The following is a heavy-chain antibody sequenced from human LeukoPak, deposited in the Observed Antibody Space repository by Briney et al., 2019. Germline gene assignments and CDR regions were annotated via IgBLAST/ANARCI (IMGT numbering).Heavy chain of an antibody. D-gene: IGHD3-22*01. CDR1: GYSFTNYY. CDR2: INSSGGST. CDR3: ARAAYSSGPSPRNWFDP. Sequence: GASVKVSFKASGYSFTNYYMHWVRQAPGQGLEWMGIINSSGGSTTYAQKFQGRVTMTRDMSTSTIYMELSSLRSEDTAVYYCARAAYSSGPSPRNWFDPWGQGTLVTVSS. V-gene: IGHV1-46*01. J-gene: IGHJ5*02.